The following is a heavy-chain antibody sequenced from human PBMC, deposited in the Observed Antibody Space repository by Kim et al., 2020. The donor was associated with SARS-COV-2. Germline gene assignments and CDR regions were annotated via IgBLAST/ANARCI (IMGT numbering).Heavy chain of an antibody. CDR1: GFTFSSYE. J-gene: IGHJ4*02. V-gene: IGHV3-48*03. CDR3: ARGPNYSPFDY. CDR2: ISGSGTTI. Sequence: GGSLRLSCAASGFTFSSYEMNWVRQAPGKGLEWVSYISGSGTTIYYADSVRGRFTISRDNAKNSLYLQMNSLRAEDTAVYYCARGPNYSPFDYWGQGTLVTVSS. D-gene: IGHD4-4*01.